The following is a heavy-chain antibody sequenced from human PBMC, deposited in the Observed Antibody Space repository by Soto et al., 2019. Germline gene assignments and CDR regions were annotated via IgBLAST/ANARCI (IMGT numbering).Heavy chain of an antibody. CDR3: ARVETLRITIFGVVNYYSYMDV. CDR2: IYPGDSDT. D-gene: IGHD3-3*01. V-gene: IGHV5-51*01. J-gene: IGHJ6*03. CDR1: GYSFTSYW. Sequence: GESLKISCKGSGYSFTSYWIGWVRQMPGKGLEWMGIIYPGDSDTRYSPSFQGQVTISADKSISTAYLQWSSLKASDTAMYYCARVETLRITIFGVVNYYSYMDVWGQGTTVTVSS.